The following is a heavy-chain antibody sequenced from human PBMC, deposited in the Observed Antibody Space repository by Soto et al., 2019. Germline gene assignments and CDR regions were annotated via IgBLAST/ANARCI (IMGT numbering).Heavy chain of an antibody. J-gene: IGHJ4*02. CDR2: INAGNGNT. D-gene: IGHD2-15*01. CDR1: GYTFTSYA. Sequence: QVQLVQSGAEEKKPGASVKVSCKASGYTFTSYAMHWVRQAPGQRLEWMGWINAGNGNTKYSQKFQGRVTITRDTYASTAYMELSSLISEDTAVYYCARGTVVTHFDYWGQGTLVTVSS. V-gene: IGHV1-3*05. CDR3: ARGTVVTHFDY.